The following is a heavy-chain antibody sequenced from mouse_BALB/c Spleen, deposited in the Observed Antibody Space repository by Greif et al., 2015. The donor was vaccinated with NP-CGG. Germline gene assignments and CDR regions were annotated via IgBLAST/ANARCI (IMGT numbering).Heavy chain of an antibody. CDR1: GFSLTSYG. Sequence: VQLQQSGPGLVAPSRSLSITCTVSGFSLTSYGVHWVRQPPGKGLEWLGVIWAGGSTNYNSALMSRLSISKDNSKSQVFLKMNSLQTDDTAMYYCARGYGSSSIYYYAMDYWGQGTSVTVSS. CDR3: ARGYGSSSIYYYAMDY. V-gene: IGHV2-9*02. D-gene: IGHD1-1*01. J-gene: IGHJ4*01. CDR2: IWAGGST.